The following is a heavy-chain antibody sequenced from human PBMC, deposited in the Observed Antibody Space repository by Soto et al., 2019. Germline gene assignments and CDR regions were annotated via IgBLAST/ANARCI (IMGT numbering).Heavy chain of an antibody. CDR3: AKDAGDIVVLKDARVYYYYGMDV. CDR2: ISYDGSNK. D-gene: IGHD2-2*01. Sequence: GGSLRLSCAASGFTFSSYGMHWVRQAPGKGLEWVAVISYDGSNKYYADSVKGRFTISRDNSKNTLYLQMNSLRAEDTAVYYCAKDAGDIVVLKDARVYYYYGMDVWGQGTTVTVSS. CDR1: GFTFSSYG. J-gene: IGHJ6*02. V-gene: IGHV3-30*18.